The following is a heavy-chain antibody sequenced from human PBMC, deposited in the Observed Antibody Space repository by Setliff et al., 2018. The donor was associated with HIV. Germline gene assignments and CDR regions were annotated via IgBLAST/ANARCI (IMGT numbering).Heavy chain of an antibody. CDR3: ARGRRRSSTPYYFDY. Sequence: SETLSLTCTVSGGSISSSSYYWGWIRQPPGKGLEWIGEIYHSGSANYNPSLKSRVTISVDTSKNQFSLKVTSVTAADTAVYYCARGRRRSSTPYYFDYWGQGTLVTVSS. V-gene: IGHV4-39*07. J-gene: IGHJ4*02. CDR2: IYHSGSA. CDR1: GGSISSSSYY.